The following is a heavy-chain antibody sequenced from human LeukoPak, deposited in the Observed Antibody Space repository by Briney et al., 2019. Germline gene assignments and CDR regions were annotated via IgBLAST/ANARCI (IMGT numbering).Heavy chain of an antibody. CDR1: GFTFSDYG. CDR3: ARTYYDFWSGYYSHEGNPFDY. Sequence: GGSLRLSCAASGFTFSDYGMHWVRQAPGKGLEWVSLISYDGSDKYFADSVKGRFTISRDNPKTTLFLQMNSLRAEDTAVYYCARTYYDFWSGYYSHEGNPFDYWGQGTLVTVSS. J-gene: IGHJ4*02. D-gene: IGHD3-3*01. V-gene: IGHV3-30*03. CDR2: ISYDGSDK.